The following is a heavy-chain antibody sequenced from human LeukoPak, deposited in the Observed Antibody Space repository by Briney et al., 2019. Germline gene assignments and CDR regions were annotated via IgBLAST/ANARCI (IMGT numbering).Heavy chain of an antibody. D-gene: IGHD3-10*01. J-gene: IGHJ4*02. CDR3: ARGRGSGPRTVFDY. Sequence: SETLSLTCAVYGGSFSGYYWSWIRQPPGKGLEWIGEINHSGSTNYNPSLKSRVTISVDTSKNQFSPKLSSVTAADTAVYYCARGRGSGPRTVFDYWGQGTLVTVSS. CDR2: INHSGST. CDR1: GGSFSGYY. V-gene: IGHV4-34*01.